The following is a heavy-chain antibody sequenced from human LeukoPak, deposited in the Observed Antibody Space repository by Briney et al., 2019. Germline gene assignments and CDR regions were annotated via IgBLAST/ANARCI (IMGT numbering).Heavy chain of an antibody. CDR1: GFTFSDYY. J-gene: IGHJ4*02. Sequence: GGSLRLSCAVSGFTFSDYYMSWIRQAPGKGLDWVSYISSGGSTISHADSVKGRFTISRDNAENSLYLQMNSLRAEDTAVYYCAKDYSRTVAGVFDYWGQGTLVTVSS. CDR3: AKDYSRTVAGVFDY. CDR2: ISSGGSTI. V-gene: IGHV3-11*01. D-gene: IGHD4-23*01.